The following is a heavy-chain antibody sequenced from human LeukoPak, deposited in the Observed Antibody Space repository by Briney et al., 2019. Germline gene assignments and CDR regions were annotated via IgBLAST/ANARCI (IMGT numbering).Heavy chain of an antibody. CDR3: ARERWDYYDSSGYYSHFDY. D-gene: IGHD3-22*01. Sequence: SETLSLTCTVSGGSISSGGYYWSWIRQHPGKGLEWIGYIYYSGSTYYNPSLKSRVTISVDTSKNQFSLKLSSVTAADTAVYYCARERWDYYDSSGYYSHFDYWGQGTLVTVSS. J-gene: IGHJ4*02. V-gene: IGHV4-31*03. CDR1: GGSISSGGYY. CDR2: IYYSGST.